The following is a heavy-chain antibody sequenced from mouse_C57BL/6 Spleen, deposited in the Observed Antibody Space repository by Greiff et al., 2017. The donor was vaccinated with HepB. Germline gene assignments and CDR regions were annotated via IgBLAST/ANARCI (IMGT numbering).Heavy chain of an antibody. CDR2: INYDGSST. CDR3: ARDPASYYAMDY. V-gene: IGHV5-16*01. J-gene: IGHJ4*01. CDR1: GFTFRDYY. D-gene: IGHD6-1*01. Sequence: DVKLQESEGGLVQPGSSMKLSCTASGFTFRDYYMAWVRQVPEKGLEWVANINYDGSSTSYLDSLKSRFIISRDNAKNILYLQMSSLKSEDTATYYCARDPASYYAMDYWGQGTSVTVSS.